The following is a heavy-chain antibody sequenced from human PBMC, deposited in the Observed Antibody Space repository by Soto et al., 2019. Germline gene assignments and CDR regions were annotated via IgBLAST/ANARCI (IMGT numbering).Heavy chain of an antibody. V-gene: IGHV1-46*03. CDR2: INPSGGST. D-gene: IGHD3-3*01. Sequence: ASVKVSCKASGYTFISYYMQWVRQAPGQGLEWMGIINPSGGSTTYAQKFQGRVSMTRDTSTSTVYMELSSLRSEDTAVYYCARSNYDFWSGYYLTSEYYAMDVWGQGTTVTVSS. CDR3: ARSNYDFWSGYYLTSEYYAMDV. J-gene: IGHJ6*02. CDR1: GYTFISYY.